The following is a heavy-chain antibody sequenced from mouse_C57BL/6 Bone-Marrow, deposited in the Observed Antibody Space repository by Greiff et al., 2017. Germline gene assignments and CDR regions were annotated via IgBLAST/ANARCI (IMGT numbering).Heavy chain of an antibody. Sequence: QVQLQQPGAELVKPGASVKLSCKASGYTFTNYWMHWVKQRPGQGLEWIGMMHPNGGSPDYNEKFKSEATLSVDKSSRTAYMELSSLTSEDSAVYYCARSYDYDYYTRDYWGQGTSVTVSS. CDR3: ARSYDYDYYTRDY. CDR2: MHPNGGSP. D-gene: IGHD2-4*01. J-gene: IGHJ4*01. CDR1: GYTFTNYW. V-gene: IGHV1-64*01.